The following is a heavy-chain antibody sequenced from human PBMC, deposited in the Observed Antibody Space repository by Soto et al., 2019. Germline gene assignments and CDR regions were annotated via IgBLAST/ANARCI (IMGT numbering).Heavy chain of an antibody. CDR2: INPSGGSA. CDR1: GYSFTSYH. CDR3: ARDHYGSGSYVVY. V-gene: IGHV1-46*01. J-gene: IGHJ4*02. Sequence: ASVKVSCKASGYSFTSYHMHGIRQAPGQGLEWMGIINPSGGSASDAQRFQGRVTMTRDTSTSTVYMEVSGLRSEDTAVYYWARDHYGSGSYVVYWGQGTLVTVSS. D-gene: IGHD3-10*01.